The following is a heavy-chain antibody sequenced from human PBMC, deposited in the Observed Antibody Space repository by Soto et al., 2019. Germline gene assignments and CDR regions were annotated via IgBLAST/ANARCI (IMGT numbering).Heavy chain of an antibody. CDR2: INAGNGNT. D-gene: IGHD6-13*01. CDR1: GYTFTSYA. J-gene: IGHJ4*02. V-gene: IGHV1-3*01. CDR3: ARDRAGLRAEQQQLLKGYFDY. Sequence: ASVKVSCKASGYTFTSYAMHWVRQAPGQRLEWMGWINAGNGNTKYSQKFQGRVTITRDTSGSTAYMELSSLRSEDTAVYYCARDRAGLRAEQQQLLKGYFDYWGQGTLVTVSS.